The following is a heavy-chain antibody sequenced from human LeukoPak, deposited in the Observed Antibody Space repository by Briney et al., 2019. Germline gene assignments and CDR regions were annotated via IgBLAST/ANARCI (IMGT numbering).Heavy chain of an antibody. D-gene: IGHD1-26*01. CDR2: ISSSGSTI. CDR1: GFTFSDYY. V-gene: IGHV3-11*01. CDR3: ARHSWVVAGLFDY. Sequence: GGSLRLSCAASGFTFSDYYMSWLRQAPGKGLEWVTYISSSGSTIYYADSVKGRFTISRDNAKNSLYLQMNSLRAEDTAVYYCARHSWVVAGLFDYWGQGTLVTVSS. J-gene: IGHJ4*02.